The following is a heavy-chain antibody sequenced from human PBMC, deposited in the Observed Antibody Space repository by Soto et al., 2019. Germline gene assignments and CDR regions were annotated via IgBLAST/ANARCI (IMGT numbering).Heavy chain of an antibody. CDR3: AKDHGVVGSGSKSSGLWGTLPHYYGMDV. V-gene: IGHV3-30*18. CDR2: ISYDGSNK. J-gene: IGHJ6*02. CDR1: GFTFSSYG. D-gene: IGHD3-10*01. Sequence: GGSLRLSCAASGFTFSSYGMHWVRQAPGKGLEWVAVISYDGSNKYYADSVKGRFTISRDNSKNTLYLQMNSLRAEDTAVYYCAKDHGVVGSGSKSSGLWGTLPHYYGMDVWGQGTTVTVSS.